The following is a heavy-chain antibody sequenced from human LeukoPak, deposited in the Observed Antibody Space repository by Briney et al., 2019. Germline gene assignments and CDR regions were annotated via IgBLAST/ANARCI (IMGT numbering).Heavy chain of an antibody. CDR2: IYSDYSGGST. V-gene: IGHV3-53*01. D-gene: IGHD4-23*01. Sequence: PGGSLRLSCAASGFSVSSNYMTWVRQAPGKGLEWVSIIYSDYSGGSTYYADSVKGRFTISRDNAKNSLYLQMNSLRAEDTAVYYCARDKSVASDNWFDPWGQRTLVTVSS. CDR1: GFSVSSNY. J-gene: IGHJ5*02. CDR3: ARDKSVASDNWFDP.